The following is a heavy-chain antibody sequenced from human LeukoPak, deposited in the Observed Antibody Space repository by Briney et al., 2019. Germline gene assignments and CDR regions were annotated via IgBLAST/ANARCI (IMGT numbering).Heavy chain of an antibody. Sequence: GGSLRLSCVVSRFPFSSYAMSWVRQAPRKRLEWVSGISGSGDDTYYAASVKGRFIVSRDTSKNTLYLQMNSLRAEDTAVYYCAKGPLNTVMVSPTFDYWGQGTLVTVSS. V-gene: IGHV3-23*01. CDR2: ISGSGDDT. D-gene: IGHD5-18*01. CDR1: RFPFSSYA. CDR3: AKGPLNTVMVSPTFDY. J-gene: IGHJ4*02.